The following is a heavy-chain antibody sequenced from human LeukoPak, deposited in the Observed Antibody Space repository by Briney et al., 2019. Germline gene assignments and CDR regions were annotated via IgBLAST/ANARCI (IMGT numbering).Heavy chain of an antibody. CDR3: ARNYYDSSGYWTPDY. V-gene: IGHV3-30*03. Sequence: GGSLRLSCAASGFTFSSYGMHWVRQAPGKGLEWVAVKSYDGSNKYYADSVKGRFTISRDNSKNTLYLQMNSLRAEDTAVYYCARNYYDSSGYWTPDYWGQGTLVTVSS. CDR2: KSYDGSNK. CDR1: GFTFSSYG. J-gene: IGHJ4*02. D-gene: IGHD3-22*01.